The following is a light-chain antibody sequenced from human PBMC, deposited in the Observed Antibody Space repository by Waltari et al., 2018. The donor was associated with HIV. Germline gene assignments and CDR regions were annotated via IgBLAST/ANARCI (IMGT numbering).Light chain of an antibody. CDR2: GAN. CDR3: HSRDTDGDHYV. CDR1: SLRNFF. J-gene: IGLJ1*01. Sequence: SSELTQDPVLSVALGQTIKITCQGASLRNFFPNWYQQTPGQAPILVVYGANRRPSGIPDRFSASNSGNTSSLIISDSQAVDEADYYCHSRDTDGDHYVFGGGTRVIV. V-gene: IGLV3-19*01.